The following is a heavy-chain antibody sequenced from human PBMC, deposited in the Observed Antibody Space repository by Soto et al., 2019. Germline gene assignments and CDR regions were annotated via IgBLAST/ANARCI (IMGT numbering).Heavy chain of an antibody. Sequence: LGGSLRLSWAASGFTFSDYYMSWIRQAPGKGLEWVSYISSSSSYTNYADSVKGRFTISRDNAKNSLYLQMNSLRAEDTAVYYCERGGNYGDYFDYWGQGTLVTVSS. V-gene: IGHV3-11*06. CDR1: GFTFSDYY. CDR2: ISSSSSYT. D-gene: IGHD4-17*01. J-gene: IGHJ4*02. CDR3: ERGGNYGDYFDY.